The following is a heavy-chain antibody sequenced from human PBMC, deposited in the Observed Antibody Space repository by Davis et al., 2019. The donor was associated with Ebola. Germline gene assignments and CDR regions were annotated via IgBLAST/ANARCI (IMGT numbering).Heavy chain of an antibody. Sequence: ASVKVSCMASGYSFTSYYMHWARQAPGQGLEWMGIINPITGGTSYAQNFQVRVNLTRDTSTSTVYMELRSLRSEDTAVYYGAREGGRYYDSSGYVFDIWGQGTMVKVSS. CDR3: AREGGRYYDSSGYVFDI. D-gene: IGHD3-22*01. CDR1: GYSFTSYY. CDR2: INPITGGT. V-gene: IGHV1-46*01. J-gene: IGHJ3*02.